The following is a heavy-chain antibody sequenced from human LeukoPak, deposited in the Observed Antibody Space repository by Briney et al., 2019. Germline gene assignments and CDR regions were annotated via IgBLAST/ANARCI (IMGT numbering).Heavy chain of an antibody. Sequence: PSETLSLTCTVSGDSITSGSYYWGWVRQPPGKGLEWLGTIYYRGTTYYNPSLKSRVTISVDTSKNQFSLRLNSVTAADTAVYYCAREWGGDYEGGGYFDLWGRGTLVTVSS. D-gene: IGHD4-17*01. CDR2: IYYRGTT. CDR3: AREWGGDYEGGGYFDL. CDR1: GDSITSGSYY. J-gene: IGHJ2*01. V-gene: IGHV4-39*07.